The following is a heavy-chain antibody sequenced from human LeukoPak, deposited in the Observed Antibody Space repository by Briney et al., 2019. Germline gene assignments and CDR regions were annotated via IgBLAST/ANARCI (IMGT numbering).Heavy chain of an antibody. CDR1: GFTFSSYA. CDR3: ARSLFSSSQPFDY. D-gene: IGHD6-13*01. Sequence: GGSLRLSWAASGFTFSSYAMHWVRQAPGRGLGWGAVISYDGSNKYYAASVKGRFTISRDDSKNTLYVQMNSLRADDTAVYYCARSLFSSSQPFDYWGQGTLVTVSS. CDR2: ISYDGSNK. J-gene: IGHJ4*02. V-gene: IGHV3-30*03.